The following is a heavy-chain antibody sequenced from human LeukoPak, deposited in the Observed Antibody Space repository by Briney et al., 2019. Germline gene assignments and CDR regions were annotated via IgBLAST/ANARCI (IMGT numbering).Heavy chain of an antibody. CDR2: ISSSSSTI. CDR1: GFTFSSYS. CDR3: ARGYSSSFHDAFDI. Sequence: GSLRLSCAASGFTFSSYSMNWVRQAPGKGLEWVSYISSSSSTIYYADSVKGRFTISRDNAKNSLYLQMNSLRDEDTAVYYCARGYSSSFHDAFDIWGQGTMVTVSS. V-gene: IGHV3-48*02. J-gene: IGHJ3*02. D-gene: IGHD6-13*01.